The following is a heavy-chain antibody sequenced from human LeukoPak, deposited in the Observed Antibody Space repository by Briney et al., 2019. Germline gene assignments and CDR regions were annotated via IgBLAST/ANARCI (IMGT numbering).Heavy chain of an antibody. CDR1: GFTFSDYS. V-gene: IGHV3-21*01. Sequence: GGSLRLSCAASGFTFSDYSMNWVRRPPGKGLEWISSINSVAVHTSYAPSVKGRCTVSRDNSKNSLFLDLSSLTVDDTAVYYCARPRATGRGFIGSFDVWGRGTLVSVSS. D-gene: IGHD3-10*01. CDR2: INSVAVHT. J-gene: IGHJ4*02. CDR3: ARPRATGRGFIGSFDV.